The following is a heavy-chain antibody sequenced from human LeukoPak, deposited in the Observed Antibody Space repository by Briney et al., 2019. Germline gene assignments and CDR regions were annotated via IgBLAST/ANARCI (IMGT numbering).Heavy chain of an antibody. CDR2: ISYDGSNK. CDR1: GFTFSSYA. Sequence: GGSLRLSCAASGFTFSSYAMHWVRQAPGKGLEWVAVISYDGSNKYYADSVKGRFTISRDNSKNTLYLQMNSLRAEDTAVYYCAAFGSPFDYWGQGTLVTVSS. D-gene: IGHD3-10*01. CDR3: AAFGSPFDY. J-gene: IGHJ4*02. V-gene: IGHV3-30-3*01.